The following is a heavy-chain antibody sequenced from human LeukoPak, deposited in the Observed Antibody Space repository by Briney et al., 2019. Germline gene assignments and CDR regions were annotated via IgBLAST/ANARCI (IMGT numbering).Heavy chain of an antibody. CDR3: AKDLAKPGYFDY. CDR2: ISGSGGST. Sequence: GGSLRLSCAASGFTFSSYAMSWVRQAPGKGLEWVSAISGSGGSTYYADSVKGRFTISRDNSKNTLYLQMNSLRAEDTAIYYCAKDLAKPGYFDYWGQGTLVTVSS. D-gene: IGHD5-12*01. CDR1: GFTFSSYA. V-gene: IGHV3-23*01. J-gene: IGHJ4*02.